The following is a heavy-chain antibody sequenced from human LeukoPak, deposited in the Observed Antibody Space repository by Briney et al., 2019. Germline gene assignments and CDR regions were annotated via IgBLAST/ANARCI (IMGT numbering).Heavy chain of an antibody. V-gene: IGHV4-34*01. CDR2: INHSGST. J-gene: IGHJ6*03. CDR3: ARPVYSSGWYSAYYMDV. D-gene: IGHD6-19*01. Sequence: PSETLSLTCAVYGGSFSGYYWSWIRQPPGKGLEWIGEINHSGSTNYNPSLKSRVTISVDTSKNQFSLKLSSVTAADTAVYYCARPVYSSGWYSAYYMDVWGKGTTVTIPS. CDR1: GGSFSGYY.